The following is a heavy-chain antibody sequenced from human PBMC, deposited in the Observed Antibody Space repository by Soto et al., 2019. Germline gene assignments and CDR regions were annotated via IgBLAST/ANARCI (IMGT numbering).Heavy chain of an antibody. Sequence: SETLSLTCAVSGGSISSTSSYWDWIRQPPGKGLEWIAGIFYGGTTYFNPSLKSRVTIFVDTSKNQFSLMLSSVTAADTAVYYCARRRPNWYFDLWGRGTLVTVS. CDR2: IFYGGTT. CDR3: ARRRPNWYFDL. V-gene: IGHV4-39*01. CDR1: GGSISSTSSY. J-gene: IGHJ2*01.